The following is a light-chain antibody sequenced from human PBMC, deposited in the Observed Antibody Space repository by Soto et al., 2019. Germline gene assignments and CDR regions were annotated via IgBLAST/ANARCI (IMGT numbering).Light chain of an antibody. CDR2: GAS. CDR3: QQYDNWPRT. V-gene: IGKV3-15*01. J-gene: IGKJ1*01. CDR1: QSVSNN. Sequence: EIVMTQSPATLSVSPGERATLSYRASQSVSNNLAWYQQKPGQAPRLLIYGASTRATGIPASFSGSGSGAEFTLTISSLQSEDFAIYYCQQYDNWPRTFGPGTKVEIK.